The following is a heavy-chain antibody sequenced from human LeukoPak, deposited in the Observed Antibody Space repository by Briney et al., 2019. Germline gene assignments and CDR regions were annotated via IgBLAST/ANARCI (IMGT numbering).Heavy chain of an antibody. CDR3: ARGGPRYCTNGVCYEGMDV. CDR1: GYTFTGYY. Sequence: GASVKVSCKASGYTFTGYYMHWVRQAPGQGLEWMGWINPNSGGTNYAQKFQGRVTMTRDTSISTAYMELSRLRSEDTAVYYCARGGPRYCTNGVCYEGMDVWGQGTTVTVSS. V-gene: IGHV1-2*02. D-gene: IGHD2-8*01. J-gene: IGHJ6*02. CDR2: INPNSGGT.